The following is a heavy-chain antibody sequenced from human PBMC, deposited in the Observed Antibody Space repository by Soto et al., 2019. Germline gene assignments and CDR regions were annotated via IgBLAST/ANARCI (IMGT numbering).Heavy chain of an antibody. J-gene: IGHJ4*02. CDR1: GGSFSGYY. CDR2: INHSGST. CDR3: ARVDSFWYYFDY. D-gene: IGHD5-18*01. V-gene: IGHV4-34*01. Sequence: SETLSLTCAVYGGSFSGYYWSWIRQPPGKGLEWIGEINHSGSTNYNPSLKSRVTISVDTSKNQFSLKLSSVTAADTAVYYCARVDSFWYYFDYWAQGTLVTVSS.